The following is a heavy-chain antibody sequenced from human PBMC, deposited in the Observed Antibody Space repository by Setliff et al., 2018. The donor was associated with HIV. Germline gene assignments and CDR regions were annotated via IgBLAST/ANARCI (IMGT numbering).Heavy chain of an antibody. CDR2: ISSDASDK. Sequence: GSLRLSCAASGFTFSDYWMSWVRQAPGKGLEWVAKISSDASDKKYVDSVKGRFTISRDNAKNSLYLQMSSLRVEDTAVYYCGPEPRSREFDFWGGQGILVTVSS. D-gene: IGHD3-10*01. CDR3: GPEPRSREFDFW. J-gene: IGHJ4*02. V-gene: IGHV3-7*01. CDR1: GFTFSDYW.